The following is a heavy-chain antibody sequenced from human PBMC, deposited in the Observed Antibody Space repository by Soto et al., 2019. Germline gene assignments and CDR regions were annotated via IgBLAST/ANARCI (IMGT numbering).Heavy chain of an antibody. CDR1: GFTFSSYE. CDR2: ISPSGSFM. V-gene: IGHV3-48*03. CDR3: ARDAPSDDFWSGYSYGMDV. J-gene: IGHJ6*02. Sequence: GGSLRLSCAVSGFTFSSYEMNWVRQAPGRGLEWVSYISPSGSFMYFADSVKGRFSISRDNAKNSLYLEMNSLRAEDTAVYYCARDAPSDDFWSGYSYGMDVWGQGTTVTVSS. D-gene: IGHD3-3*01.